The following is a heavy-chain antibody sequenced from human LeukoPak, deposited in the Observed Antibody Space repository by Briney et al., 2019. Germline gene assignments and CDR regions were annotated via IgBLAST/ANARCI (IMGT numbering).Heavy chain of an antibody. Sequence: QSGGSLRLSCAASGFTFSSYAMHWVRQAPGKGLEWVAVIPYDGSNKYYADSVKGRFTISRDNSKNTLYLQMNSLRAEDTAVYYCARDRAVATPLAYYYYYGMDVWGQGTTVTVSS. J-gene: IGHJ6*02. CDR1: GFTFSSYA. CDR2: IPYDGSNK. D-gene: IGHD5-12*01. V-gene: IGHV3-30-3*01. CDR3: ARDRAVATPLAYYYYYGMDV.